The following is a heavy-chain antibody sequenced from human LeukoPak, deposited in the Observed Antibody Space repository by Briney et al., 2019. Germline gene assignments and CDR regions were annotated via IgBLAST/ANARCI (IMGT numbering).Heavy chain of an antibody. D-gene: IGHD6-13*01. CDR2: ISWNGGSI. CDR1: GFTFDDYA. CDR3: ALSLYSSSWYGPFDY. J-gene: IGHJ4*02. V-gene: IGHV3-9*01. Sequence: GRSLRLSCAASGFTFDDYAMHWVRQAPGKGLEWVSGISWNGGSIGYADSVKGRFTISRDNAKNSLYLQMNSLRAEDTALYYCALSLYSSSWYGPFDYWGQGTLVTVSS.